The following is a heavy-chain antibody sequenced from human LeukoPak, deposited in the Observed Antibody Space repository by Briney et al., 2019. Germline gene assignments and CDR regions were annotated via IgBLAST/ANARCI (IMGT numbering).Heavy chain of an antibody. CDR1: GFTFSSYA. CDR2: ISGSGGST. CDR3: AKLIGQEGATGDY. D-gene: IGHD1-14*01. J-gene: IGHJ4*02. V-gene: IGHV3-23*01. Sequence: GGSLRLSCAASGFTFSSYAMSWVRQAPGKGLEWVSAISGSGGSTYYADSVKSRFTISRDNSKNTLYLQMNSLRAEDTAVYYCAKLIGQEGATGDYWGQGTLVTVSS.